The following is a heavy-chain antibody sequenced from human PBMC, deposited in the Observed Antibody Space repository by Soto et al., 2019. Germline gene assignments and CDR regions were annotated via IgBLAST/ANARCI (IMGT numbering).Heavy chain of an antibody. CDR1: GFTFSSYS. D-gene: IGHD5-18*01. Sequence: GSLRLSCAASGFTFSSYSMNWVRQAPGKGLEWVSSISSSSSYIYYADSVKGRFTISRDNAKNSLYLQMNSLRAEDTAVYYCARDGGVNTAMVTRFDYWGQGTLVTVS. CDR3: ARDGGVNTAMVTRFDY. CDR2: ISSSSSYI. V-gene: IGHV3-21*01. J-gene: IGHJ4*02.